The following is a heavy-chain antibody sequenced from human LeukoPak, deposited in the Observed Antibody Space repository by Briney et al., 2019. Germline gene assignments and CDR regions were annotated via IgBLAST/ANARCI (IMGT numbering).Heavy chain of an antibody. CDR2: ISWNSGSI. CDR3: AKGTNNYYDSSGPEFDY. D-gene: IGHD3-22*01. V-gene: IGHV3-9*01. Sequence: PGGSLRLSCAASGFTFDDYAMHWVRHAPGKGLEWVSGISWNSGSIGYADSVKGRFTISRDNAKNSLYLQMNSLRAEDTALYYCAKGTNNYYDSSGPEFDYWGQGTLSPSPQ. J-gene: IGHJ4*02. CDR1: GFTFDDYA.